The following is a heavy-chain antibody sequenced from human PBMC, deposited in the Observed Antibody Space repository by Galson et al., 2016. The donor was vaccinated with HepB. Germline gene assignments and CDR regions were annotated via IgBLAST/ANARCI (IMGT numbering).Heavy chain of an antibody. J-gene: IGHJ3*01. D-gene: IGHD2-15*01. CDR3: ARDSIGGNRAFDV. Sequence: TLSLTCTVSGGSISSGSYYWSWIRQPAGKGLEWIGRIYIRGSTTYNPSLKSRVTISIDTSNNQFSLNLSSVTAADTAVYYCARDSIGGNRAFDVWGRGTMVTVSS. CDR2: IYIRGST. CDR1: GGSISSGSYY. V-gene: IGHV4-61*02.